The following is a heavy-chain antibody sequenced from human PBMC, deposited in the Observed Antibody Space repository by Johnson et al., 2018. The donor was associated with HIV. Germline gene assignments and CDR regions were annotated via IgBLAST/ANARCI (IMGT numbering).Heavy chain of an antibody. CDR2: IRFDGSNK. CDR1: GFTFSSYG. V-gene: IGHV3-30*02. J-gene: IGHJ3*02. D-gene: IGHD6-6*01. Sequence: QVQLVESGGGVVQPGGSLRLSCAASGFTFSSYGMHWVRQAPGKGLEWEAFIRFDGSNKYYADSVKGRFTISRDNSKNTLYLQMNSLRAEDTAVYYCAKVHIPARWSAAFDIWGRGTLVTVSS. CDR3: AKVHIPARWSAAFDI.